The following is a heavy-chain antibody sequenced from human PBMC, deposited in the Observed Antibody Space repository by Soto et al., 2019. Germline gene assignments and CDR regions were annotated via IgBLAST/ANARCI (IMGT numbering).Heavy chain of an antibody. CDR1: GFTFSGSA. D-gene: IGHD3-22*01. CDR3: TRWYYDDAFDI. V-gene: IGHV3-73*01. Sequence: GGSLRLSCAASGFTFSGSAIHWVRQAPGKGLEXVGXXRXXAXXXXXAXXASVKGRFTISRDDSKNTAYLQMNSLKTDDTAMYYCTRWYYDDAFDIWGQGTMVTASS. CDR2: XRXXAXXXXX. J-gene: IGHJ3*02.